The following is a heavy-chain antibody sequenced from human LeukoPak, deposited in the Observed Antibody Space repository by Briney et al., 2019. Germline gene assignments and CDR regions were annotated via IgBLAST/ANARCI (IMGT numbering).Heavy chain of an antibody. D-gene: IGHD3-22*01. Sequence: NPGGSLRLSCAASGFTFSNAWMSWVRQAPGKGLGWVGRIKSKTDGGTTDYAAPVKGRFTISRDDSKNTLYLQMNSLKTEDTAVYYCTTDPWLLRWLGYWGQGTLVTVSS. CDR1: GFTFSNAW. V-gene: IGHV3-15*01. CDR3: TTDPWLLRWLGY. J-gene: IGHJ4*02. CDR2: IKSKTDGGTT.